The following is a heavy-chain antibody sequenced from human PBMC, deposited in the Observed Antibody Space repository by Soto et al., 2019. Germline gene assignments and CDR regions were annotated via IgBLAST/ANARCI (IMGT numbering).Heavy chain of an antibody. J-gene: IGHJ4*02. CDR1: GFTFSSES. CDR3: ARGTYYHGDNGYYYFDS. Sequence: GGSLRLSCAASGFTFSSESMIWLRQAPGKGLEWISFISRTSNTIYYVGSVKGRFTTSRDNGKNLLYLQMNDLRDEDTAVYYCARGTYYHGDNGYYYFDSCGKGPLVTVYS. D-gene: IGHD3-3*01. CDR2: ISRTSNTI. V-gene: IGHV3-48*02.